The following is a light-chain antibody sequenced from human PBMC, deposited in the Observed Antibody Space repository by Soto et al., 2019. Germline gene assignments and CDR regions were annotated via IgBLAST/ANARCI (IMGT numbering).Light chain of an antibody. Sequence: EIVLTQSPATLSSFPGDRVTLSCRASQYINTRLAWYQHRPGQAHRLRIDQTSIRAAGIPARCRASGTGTDFTLTISDVQPEDFAVYYCHQRQSWPRTFGQGTKVDIK. CDR3: HQRQSWPRT. CDR1: QYINTR. CDR2: QTS. J-gene: IGKJ1*01. V-gene: IGKV3-11*01.